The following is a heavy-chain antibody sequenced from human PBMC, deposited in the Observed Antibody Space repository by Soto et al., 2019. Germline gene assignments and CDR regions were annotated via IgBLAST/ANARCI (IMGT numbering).Heavy chain of an antibody. CDR3: ARDPHEGVYDY. Sequence: QVQLVQSGAEVKKPGASVKVSCKASGYTFTGYYLHWIRQAPGQGLEWMGWMRPNSGGANYAQKFQGRVSMTRDTSIITFYMELSRLRSDDTAVYYCARDPHEGVYDYGGQGTLVTVSS. CDR1: GYTFTGYY. CDR2: MRPNSGGA. J-gene: IGHJ4*02. D-gene: IGHD3-16*01. V-gene: IGHV1-2*02.